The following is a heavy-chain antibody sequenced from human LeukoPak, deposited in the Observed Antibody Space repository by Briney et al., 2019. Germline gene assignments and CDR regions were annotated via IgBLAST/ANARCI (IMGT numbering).Heavy chain of an antibody. Sequence: ASVNVSCKASGYTFTGNGITWVRQAPGQGLEWMGWISGYNGNTVYAQMFQDRVTMTTDTSTSTAYMEVTNLRSDDTAMYFCARSGHCSGADCYAEGIDYWGQGTLVTVSS. J-gene: IGHJ4*02. CDR1: GYTFTGNG. D-gene: IGHD2-2*01. CDR3: ARSGHCSGADCYAEGIDY. CDR2: ISGYNGNT. V-gene: IGHV1-18*01.